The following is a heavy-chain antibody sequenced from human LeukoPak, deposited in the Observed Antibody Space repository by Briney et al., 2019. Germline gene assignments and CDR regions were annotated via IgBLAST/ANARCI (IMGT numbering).Heavy chain of an antibody. CDR3: TSGYGTTDSDY. CDR2: IKSKADGGTT. CDR1: GFTFSNAW. V-gene: IGHV3-15*01. J-gene: IGHJ4*02. Sequence: GGSLRLSCAASGFTFSNAWMSWVRQAPGKGLEWVGRIKSKADGGTTDYAAPVKGRFTISRDDSKNTLYLQMNSLKTEDTAVYFCTSGYGTTDSDYWGQGTLVTVSS. D-gene: IGHD1-7*01.